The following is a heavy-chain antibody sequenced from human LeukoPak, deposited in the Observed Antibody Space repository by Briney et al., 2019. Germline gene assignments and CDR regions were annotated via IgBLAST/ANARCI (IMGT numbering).Heavy chain of an antibody. D-gene: IGHD1-14*01. CDR2: ISSTSSTI. CDR3: ARVGKLGPPPYFMDV. Sequence: PGGSLRLSCAGSGFTFSTYTLNWVRQAPGKGLEWVSYISSTSSTIYYADSVKGRFTISRDNAKNSLFLQMNSLRAEDTAMYYCARVGKLGPPPYFMDVGGKGTTVTVSS. J-gene: IGHJ6*03. V-gene: IGHV3-48*01. CDR1: GFTFSTYT.